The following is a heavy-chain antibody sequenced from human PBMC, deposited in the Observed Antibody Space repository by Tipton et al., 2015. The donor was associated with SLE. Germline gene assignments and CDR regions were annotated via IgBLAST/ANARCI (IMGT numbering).Heavy chain of an antibody. J-gene: IGHJ4*02. CDR2: IYTSGST. D-gene: IGHD7-27*01. Sequence: TLSLTCTVSGGSVSINPHYWSWIRQPAGKGLVWIGYIYTSGSTNYNPSLKSRVTISVDTSKKQFSLQLSSVTAADTAVYYCARDPLGYWGQGTLVTVSS. CDR1: GGSVSINPHY. V-gene: IGHV4-61*09. CDR3: ARDPLGY.